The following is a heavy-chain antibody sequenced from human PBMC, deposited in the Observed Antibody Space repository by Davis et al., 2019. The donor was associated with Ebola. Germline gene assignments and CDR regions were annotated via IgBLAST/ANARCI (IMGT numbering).Heavy chain of an antibody. J-gene: IGHJ3*02. CDR1: GYSFTSYT. V-gene: IGHV5-51*01. CDR2: INPGDSDT. Sequence: GGSLRLSCKGSGYSFTSYTIGWVRQMPGKGLEWMGIINPGDSDTRYSPSFQGQVTISADKSISTAYLQWSSLKASDIAMYYCARRASVWDEAFDIWGQGTMVTVSS. D-gene: IGHD6-19*01. CDR3: ARRASVWDEAFDI.